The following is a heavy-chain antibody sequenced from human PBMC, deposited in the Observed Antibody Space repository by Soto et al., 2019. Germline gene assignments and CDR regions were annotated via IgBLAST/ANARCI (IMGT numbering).Heavy chain of an antibody. CDR2: IYYSGST. V-gene: IGHV4-31*03. CDR1: GGSISSGGYY. CDR3: ARSLGYSYVNWDV. D-gene: IGHD5-18*01. Sequence: SETLSLTCTVSGGSISSGGYYWSWIRQHPGKGLEWIGYIYYSGSTYYNPSLKSRVTISVDTSKNQFSLKLSSVTAADTAVYYCARSLGYSYVNWDVWGQGTTVTVSS. J-gene: IGHJ6*02.